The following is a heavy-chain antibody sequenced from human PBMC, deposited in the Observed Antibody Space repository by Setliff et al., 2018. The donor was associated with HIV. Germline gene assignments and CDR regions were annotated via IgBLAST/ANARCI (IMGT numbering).Heavy chain of an antibody. CDR3: ARWGPIDAYNDYYLDS. Sequence: LRLSCAASGFTFSSYWMSWVRQAPGKGLEWVANIKQDGSEKYYVDSVRGRFTISRDNAKNSLYLQMNSLRPEDTAAYHCARWGPIDAYNDYYLDSWGQGTQVTVSS. CDR2: IKQDGSEK. V-gene: IGHV3-7*01. D-gene: IGHD5-12*01. J-gene: IGHJ4*02. CDR1: GFTFSSYW.